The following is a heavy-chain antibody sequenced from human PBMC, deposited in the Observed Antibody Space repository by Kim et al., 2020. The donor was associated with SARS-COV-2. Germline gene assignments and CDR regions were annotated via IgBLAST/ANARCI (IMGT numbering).Heavy chain of an antibody. CDR2: ITGDGGST. Sequence: GGSLRLSCAASGFIFDDYAMHWVRQTPGKGLEWVSFITGDGGSTFYADSVKGRFTISRDNTNNSLYLQMNSLRTEDTAFYYCAKDFNPSYFDTSGASVDYWGQGTLVTVFS. V-gene: IGHV3-43*02. CDR3: AKDFNPSYFDTSGASVDY. D-gene: IGHD3-22*01. CDR1: GFIFDDYA. J-gene: IGHJ4*02.